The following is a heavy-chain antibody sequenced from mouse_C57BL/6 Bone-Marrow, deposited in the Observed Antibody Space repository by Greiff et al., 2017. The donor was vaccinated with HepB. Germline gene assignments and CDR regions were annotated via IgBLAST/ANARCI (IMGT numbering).Heavy chain of an antibody. J-gene: IGHJ3*01. V-gene: IGHV1-19*01. Sequence: EVKLLESGPVLVKPGASVKMSCKASGYTFTDYYMNWVKQSHGKSLEWIGVINPYNGGTSYNQKFKGKATLTVDKSSSTAYMELNSLTSEDSAVYYGASLYWGFAYWGQGTLVTVSA. CDR2: INPYNGGT. D-gene: IGHD2-1*01. CDR3: ASLYWGFAY. CDR1: GYTFTDYY.